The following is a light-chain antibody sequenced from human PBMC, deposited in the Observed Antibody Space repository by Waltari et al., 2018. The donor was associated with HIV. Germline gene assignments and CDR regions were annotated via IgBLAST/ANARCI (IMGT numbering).Light chain of an antibody. V-gene: IGKV1-39*01. CDR2: AAS. J-gene: IGKJ2*02. Sequence: DIQMTQSPSSMSASVGDRVTITCHASQTINTFLNWYQQRPGKSPTLLISAASSLQSGVPSRFSGSGSGTDFTLSISNLQPEDLATYFCLQNYKSPRTFGQGSKLQI. CDR3: LQNYKSPRT. CDR1: QTINTF.